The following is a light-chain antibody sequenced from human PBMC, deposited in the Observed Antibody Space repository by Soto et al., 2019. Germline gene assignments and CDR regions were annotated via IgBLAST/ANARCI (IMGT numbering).Light chain of an antibody. V-gene: IGKV1-5*01. CDR1: QSISSW. CDR3: QQYNSYCT. CDR2: DAS. J-gene: IGKJ1*01. Sequence: DLQITQSPSTLSASVLYRVTITFRASQSISSWLAWYQQKPGKAPKLLIYDASSLESGVPSRFSGSGSGTEFTLTISSLQPDDFATYYCQQYNSYCTFGQGTKVDIK.